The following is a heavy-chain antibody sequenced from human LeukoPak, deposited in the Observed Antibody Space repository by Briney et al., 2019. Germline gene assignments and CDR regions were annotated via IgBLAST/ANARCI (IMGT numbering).Heavy chain of an antibody. CDR3: ARHDLGGSSPFDY. CDR2: INPSGTST. J-gene: IGHJ4*02. CDR1: GFTITNYY. Sequence: ASVKVSCKTSGFTITNYYMHWVRQAPGQGLEWMGIINPSGTSTTYAQKFQGRVTMTRDTSTSTDFMELSSLSSEDTAVYYCARHDLGGSSPFDYWGQGTLVTVSS. V-gene: IGHV1-46*01. D-gene: IGHD2-15*01.